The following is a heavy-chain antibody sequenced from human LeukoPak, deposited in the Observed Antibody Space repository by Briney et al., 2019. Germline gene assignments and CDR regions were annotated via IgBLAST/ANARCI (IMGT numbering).Heavy chain of an antibody. CDR1: GFTFSSYG. CDR3: ARPIYDTRNAMDV. D-gene: IGHD2/OR15-2a*01. CDR2: ISYDGSNK. Sequence: PGRSLRLSCAASGFTFSSYGMHWVRQAPGKGLEWVAVISYDGSNKYYADSVKGRFTISRDNSKNTLYLQMNSLRAEDTGVYYCARPIYDTRNAMDVWGQGTTVTVSS. J-gene: IGHJ6*02. V-gene: IGHV3-30*03.